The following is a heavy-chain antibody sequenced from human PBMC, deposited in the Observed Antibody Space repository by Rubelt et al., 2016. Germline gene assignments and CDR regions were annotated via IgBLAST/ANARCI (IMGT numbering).Heavy chain of an antibody. Sequence: SYAQKFQGRVTMTRDTSTSTVYMELSSLRSEDTAVYYCARGGYCSGGSCYSDYYYGMDVWGQGTTVTVSS. V-gene: IGHV1-46*01. J-gene: IGHJ6*02. CDR3: ARGGYCSGGSCYSDYYYGMDV. D-gene: IGHD2-15*01.